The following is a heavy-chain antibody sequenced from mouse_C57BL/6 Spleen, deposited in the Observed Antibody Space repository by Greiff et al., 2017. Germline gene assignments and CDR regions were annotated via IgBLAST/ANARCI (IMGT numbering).Heavy chain of an antibody. Sequence: QVQLQQSGPGLVQPSQSLSITCTVSGFSLTSYGVHWVRQSPGKGLEWLGVIWSGGSTDYNAAFISRLSISKDNSKSQVFFKMNSLQADDTAIYYCARRPLSTVVGDYAMDYWGQGTSVTVSS. V-gene: IGHV2-2*01. J-gene: IGHJ4*01. CDR3: ARRPLSTVVGDYAMDY. CDR2: IWSGGST. D-gene: IGHD1-1*01. CDR1: GFSLTSYG.